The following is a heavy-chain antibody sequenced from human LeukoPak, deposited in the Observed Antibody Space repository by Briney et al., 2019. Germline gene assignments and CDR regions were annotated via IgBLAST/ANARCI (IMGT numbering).Heavy chain of an antibody. CDR3: ASTPHSGYDFGY. CDR1: GFTFSSYW. D-gene: IGHD5-12*01. V-gene: IGHV3-7*03. Sequence: PGGSLRLSCVASGFTFSSYWMSWVRQAPGKGLEWVANIKQDGSEKYYVDSVKGRFTISRDNAKNSLYLQMNSLRAEDTAVYYCASTPHSGYDFGYWGQGTLVTVSS. CDR2: IKQDGSEK. J-gene: IGHJ4*02.